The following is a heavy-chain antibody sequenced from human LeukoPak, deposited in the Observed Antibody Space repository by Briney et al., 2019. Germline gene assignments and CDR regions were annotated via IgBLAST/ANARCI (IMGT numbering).Heavy chain of an antibody. CDR2: ISSSSGYI. J-gene: IGHJ6*04. V-gene: IGHV3-21*01. CDR1: GFTFSSYS. Sequence: PGGSLRLSCAASGFTFSSYSMNWVRQAPGKGLEWVSSISSSSGYIYYADSVKGRFTISRDNAKNSLYLQMNSLRAEGTAVYYCAELGITMIGGVWGKGTTVTISS. D-gene: IGHD3-10*02. CDR3: AELGITMIGGV.